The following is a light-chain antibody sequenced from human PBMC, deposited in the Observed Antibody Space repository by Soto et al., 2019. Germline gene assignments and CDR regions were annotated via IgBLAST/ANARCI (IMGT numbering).Light chain of an antibody. V-gene: IGLV7-43*01. CDR2: STS. CDR3: LLYYGGVYV. J-gene: IGLJ1*01. CDR1: TGAVTSGSY. Sequence: QAVVTQEPSLTVSPGGTVTLTCASSTGAVTSGSYPSWFQQKPGQAPGSLIYSTSDKHSWTPARFSGSLLGGKAALTLSGVQPEDEAEYYCLLYYGGVYVFGTGTKVTVL.